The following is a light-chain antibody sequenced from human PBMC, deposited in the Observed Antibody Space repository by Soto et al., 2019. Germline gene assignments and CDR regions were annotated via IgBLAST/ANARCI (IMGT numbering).Light chain of an antibody. V-gene: IGKV3-20*01. Sequence: EIVLTQSPGTLSLSPGERATLSCRASQSVSSDYLAWYQQKPGQAPRLLISGASIRATGIPDRFSGSGPGTDFTLTISRPEPEDFAVYSCQQYGTSPYTFGQGTKLEIK. CDR1: QSVSSDY. CDR2: GAS. J-gene: IGKJ2*01. CDR3: QQYGTSPYT.